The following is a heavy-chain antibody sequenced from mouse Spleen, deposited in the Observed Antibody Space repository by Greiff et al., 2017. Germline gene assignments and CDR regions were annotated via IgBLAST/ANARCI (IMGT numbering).Heavy chain of an antibody. CDR2: IRNKANGYTT. D-gene: IGHD1-1*01. CDR3: AREDYYGSSYSWFAY. J-gene: IGHJ3*01. CDR1: GFTFTDYY. V-gene: IGHV7-3*02. Sequence: EVQLVESGGGLVQPGGSLRLSCATSGFTFTDYYMSWVRQPPGKALEWLGFIRNKANGYTTEYSASVKGRFTISRDNSQSILYLQMNTLRAEDSATYYCAREDYYGSSYSWFAYWGQGTLVTVSA.